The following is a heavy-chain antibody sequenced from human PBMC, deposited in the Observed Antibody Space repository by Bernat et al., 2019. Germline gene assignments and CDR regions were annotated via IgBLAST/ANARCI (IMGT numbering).Heavy chain of an antibody. CDR3: ARHLPGGRQLAEFDY. J-gene: IGHJ4*02. CDR2: IYYSGST. D-gene: IGHD6-6*01. Sequence: QLQLQESGPGLVKPSETLSLTCTVSGGSISSSSYYWGWIRQPPGKGLEWIGSIYYSGSTYYNPSLKSRVTISVDTSNNRFSLKLSSVTAADTAVYYCARHLPGGRQLAEFDYWGQGTLVTVSS. V-gene: IGHV4-39*01. CDR1: GGSISSSSYY.